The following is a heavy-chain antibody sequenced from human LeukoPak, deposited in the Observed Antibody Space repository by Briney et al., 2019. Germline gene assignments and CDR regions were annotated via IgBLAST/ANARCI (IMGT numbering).Heavy chain of an antibody. D-gene: IGHD2-15*01. CDR2: IYTSGST. CDR1: AGSISSGNYY. J-gene: IGHJ5*02. Sequence: SETLSLTCTVSAGSISSGNYYWRWIRQPAGKVLEWIGRIYTSGSTNYNPSLKSRVTISVDTSKNRFSLKLSSVTAADTAVYYCAREPRLLRNWFDPWGQGTLVTVSS. CDR3: AREPRLLRNWFDP. V-gene: IGHV4-61*02.